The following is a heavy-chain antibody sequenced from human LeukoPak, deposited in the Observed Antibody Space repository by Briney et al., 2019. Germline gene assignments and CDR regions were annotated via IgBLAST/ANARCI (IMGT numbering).Heavy chain of an antibody. J-gene: IGHJ1*01. D-gene: IGHD6-13*01. CDR3: AKDPTDTSSWYIVEYFQH. CDR2: ISGSGGST. Sequence: GGSLRLSCAASGFTFSTYAMSWVRQAPGKGPQWVSGISGSGGSTYHTDSVKGRFTISRDNSKNTLYLQMNSLRAEDTAVYYCAKDPTDTSSWYIVEYFQHRGQGTLVTVSS. V-gene: IGHV3-23*01. CDR1: GFTFSTYA.